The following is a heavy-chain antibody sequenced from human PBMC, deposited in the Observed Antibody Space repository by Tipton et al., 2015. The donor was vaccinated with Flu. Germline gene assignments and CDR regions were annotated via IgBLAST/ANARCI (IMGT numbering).Heavy chain of an antibody. Sequence: LRLSCVASGFTFSNYGMHWVRQPPRKGLEWIGTVYHTGSTYYNPSLQSRVTFSVDRSNNQFSLHLRSVTAADTAVYYCPIGVAGAMTNYFWGQGTLVTVSS. CDR2: VYHTGST. V-gene: IGHV4-59*04. CDR1: GFTFSNYG. CDR3: PIGVAGAMTNYF. J-gene: IGHJ4*02. D-gene: IGHD6-19*01.